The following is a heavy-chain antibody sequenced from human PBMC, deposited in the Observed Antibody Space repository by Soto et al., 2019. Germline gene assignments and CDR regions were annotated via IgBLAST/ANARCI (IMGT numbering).Heavy chain of an antibody. CDR1: GLSFSGYY. Sequence: WETLSLTCPVYGLSFSGYYWSWIRQPPGKGLEWIGEINHSGSTNYNPSLKSRVTISVDTSKNQFSLKLSSVTAADTAVYYCARDPPKLIWFGADYLDGWGKGTTVIVAS. D-gene: IGHD3-10*01. CDR3: ARDPPKLIWFGADYLDG. CDR2: INHSGST. V-gene: IGHV4-34*01. J-gene: IGHJ6*03.